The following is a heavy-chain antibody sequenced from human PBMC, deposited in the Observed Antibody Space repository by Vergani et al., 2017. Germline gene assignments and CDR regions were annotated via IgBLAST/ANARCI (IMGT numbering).Heavy chain of an antibody. J-gene: IGHJ4*02. Sequence: QLQLQESGPGLVKPSETLSLTCTVSGGSISSSSYSWSWIRQPPGKGLEWIGYIYHSGSTYYNPSLKSRVTISVDRSKNQFSLKLSSVTAADTAVYYCASQCVWGGDCYPVGEYWGQGTLVTVSS. CDR1: GGSISSSSYS. V-gene: IGHV4-30-2*01. D-gene: IGHD2-21*02. CDR2: IYHSGST. CDR3: ASQCVWGGDCYPVGEY.